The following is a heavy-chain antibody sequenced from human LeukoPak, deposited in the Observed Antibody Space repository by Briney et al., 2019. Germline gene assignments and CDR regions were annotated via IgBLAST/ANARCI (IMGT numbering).Heavy chain of an antibody. D-gene: IGHD1-26*01. J-gene: IGHJ4*02. V-gene: IGHV4-59*08. CDR2: IYYSGST. Sequence: PSETLSLTCSVSGGSISSYYWSWIRQPPGKGLEWIGNIYYSGSTNYNPSLKSRVTTSVDTSKSQFSLQLSSVAAADTAVYYCARGGSYYGYWGQGTLVTVSS. CDR3: ARGGSYYGY. CDR1: GGSISSYY.